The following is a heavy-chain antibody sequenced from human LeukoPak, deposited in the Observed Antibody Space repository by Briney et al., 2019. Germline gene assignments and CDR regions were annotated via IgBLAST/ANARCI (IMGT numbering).Heavy chain of an antibody. CDR3: AKDFILAMVTSRIVDY. D-gene: IGHD5-18*01. CDR2: ISYDGSNK. Sequence: GRSLRLSCAASGFTFSSYAMHWVRQAPGKGLEWVAVISYDGSNKYYADSVKGRFTISRDNSKNTLYLQMNSLRAEDTAVYYCAKDFILAMVTSRIVDYWGQGTLVTVSS. CDR1: GFTFSSYA. V-gene: IGHV3-30*04. J-gene: IGHJ4*02.